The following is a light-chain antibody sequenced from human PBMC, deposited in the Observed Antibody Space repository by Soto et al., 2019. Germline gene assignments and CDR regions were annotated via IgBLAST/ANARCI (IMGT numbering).Light chain of an antibody. CDR3: ISYTDRQSYL. Sequence: QSFLTQPASVSGSAGRSITISCSGTSSDIGSYDHVAWYQQFPGKSPKLMIYAVSDRPSGVSDRFSGSKSGITASLTISGLQTEDEADYYCISYTDRQSYLFGTGTKVTVL. V-gene: IGLV2-14*03. CDR1: SSDIGSYDH. J-gene: IGLJ1*01. CDR2: AVS.